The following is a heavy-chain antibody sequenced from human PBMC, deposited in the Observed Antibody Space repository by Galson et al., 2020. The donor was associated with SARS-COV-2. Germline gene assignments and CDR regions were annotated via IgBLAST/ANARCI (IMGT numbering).Heavy chain of an antibody. J-gene: IGHJ6*02. D-gene: IGHD3-10*01. CDR3: ARRGTHGSGSYSLNYYYCGMDV. CDR2: IYYSGST. CDR1: GGSISSSSYY. V-gene: IGHV4-39*01. Sequence: ASETLSLTCTVSGGSISSSSYYWGWIRQPPGKGLEWIGSIYYSGSTYYNPSLKSRVTISEDTSKNQLALKLSSVTAADTAVYYCARRGTHGSGSYSLNYYYCGMDVWGQGTTVTVSS.